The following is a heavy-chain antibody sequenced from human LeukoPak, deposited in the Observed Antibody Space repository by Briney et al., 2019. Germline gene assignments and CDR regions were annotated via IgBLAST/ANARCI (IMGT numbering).Heavy chain of an antibody. J-gene: IGHJ3*02. CDR2: IYYSGST. D-gene: IGHD3-22*01. Sequence: SETLSLTCTVSGGSISSSSYYWGWIRQPPGKGLEWIGSIYYSGSTYYNPSLKSRVTISVDTSKNQFSLKLSSVTAADTAVYYCASHTYYYDSSGYNAFDIWGQGTMVTASS. CDR1: GGSISSSSYY. CDR3: ASHTYYYDSSGYNAFDI. V-gene: IGHV4-39*07.